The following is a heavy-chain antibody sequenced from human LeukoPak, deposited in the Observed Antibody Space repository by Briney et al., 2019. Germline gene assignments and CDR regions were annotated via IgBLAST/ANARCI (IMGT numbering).Heavy chain of an antibody. D-gene: IGHD5-18*01. CDR2: INPNSGAT. Sequence: ASVKVSCKASEYTFTGYYMYWVRQAPGQGLEWMGWINPNSGATDYAQNFQGRVTLTRDTSISTAYMELSRLRSDDTAVYYCASGYRFGNWGQGTLVTVSS. CDR3: ASGYRFGN. J-gene: IGHJ4*02. CDR1: EYTFTGYY. V-gene: IGHV1-2*02.